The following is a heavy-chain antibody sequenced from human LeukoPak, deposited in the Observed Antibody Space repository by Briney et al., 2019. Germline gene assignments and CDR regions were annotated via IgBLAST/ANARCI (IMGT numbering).Heavy chain of an antibody. CDR2: INHSGST. CDR3: ARYDSSGYPFFAI. Sequence: PSETLSLTCAVYGGSFSGYYWSWIRQPPGKGLEWIGEINHSGSTNYNPSLKSRVTISVDTSKNQFSLTLSSVTAADTAVYYCARYDSSGYPFFAIWGQGTMVTVSS. V-gene: IGHV4-34*01. J-gene: IGHJ3*02. D-gene: IGHD3-22*01. CDR1: GGSFSGYY.